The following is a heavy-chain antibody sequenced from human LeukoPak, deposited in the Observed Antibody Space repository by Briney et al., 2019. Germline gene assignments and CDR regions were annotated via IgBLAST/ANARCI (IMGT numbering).Heavy chain of an antibody. CDR3: AREAPPTYYDYVWGSYRFSPFDY. CDR1: GGSISSYY. V-gene: IGHV4-4*07. CDR2: IYTSGST. Sequence: SETLSLTCTVSGGSISSYYWSWIRQPAGKGLEWIGRIYTSGSTNYNPSLKSRVPMSVDTSKNQFSLKLSSVTAADTAVYYCAREAPPTYYDYVWGSYRFSPFDYWGQGTLVTVSS. D-gene: IGHD3-16*02. J-gene: IGHJ4*02.